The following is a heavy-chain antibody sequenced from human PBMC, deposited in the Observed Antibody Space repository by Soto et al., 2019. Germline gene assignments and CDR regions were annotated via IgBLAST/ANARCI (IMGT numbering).Heavy chain of an antibody. CDR2: ISYDGSNK. D-gene: IGHD2-21*02. J-gene: IGHJ4*02. CDR1: GFTFSSYG. Sequence: QVQLVESGGGVVQPGRSLRLSCAASGFTFSSYGMHWVRQAPGKGLEWVAVISYDGSNKYYADSVKGRFTISRDNSKNTLYLQMNSLRAEERAVYYCAKAHSILYCGGDCYSNYFDYWSQGPLVTVCS. V-gene: IGHV3-30*18. CDR3: AKAHSILYCGGDCYSNYFDY.